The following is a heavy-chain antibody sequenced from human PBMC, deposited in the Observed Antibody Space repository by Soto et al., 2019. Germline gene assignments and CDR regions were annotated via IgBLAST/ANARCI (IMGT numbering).Heavy chain of an antibody. D-gene: IGHD3-3*01. V-gene: IGHV4-59*08. CDR3: VRLYDFWSGYGLDY. CDR1: GGSISSYY. CDR2: IYYSGST. Sequence: SETLSLTCTVSGGSISSYYWSWIRQPPGKGLEWIGYIYYSGSTNYNPSLKSRVTISVDTSKNQFSLKLSSVTAADTAVYYCVRLYDFWSGYGLDYWGQGTLVTVSS. J-gene: IGHJ4*02.